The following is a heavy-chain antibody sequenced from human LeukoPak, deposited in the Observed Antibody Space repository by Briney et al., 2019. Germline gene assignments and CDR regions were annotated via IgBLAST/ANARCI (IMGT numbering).Heavy chain of an antibody. D-gene: IGHD2-21*02. CDR1: GFTFSSYA. J-gene: IGHJ3*02. CDR2: ISYDGSNK. V-gene: IGHV3-30-3*01. Sequence: GGSLRLSCAASGFTFSSYAMHWVRQAPGKGLKWVAVISYDGSNKYYADSVKGRFTISRDNSKNTLYLQMNSLRAEDTAVYYCARSIVVVTLGAAFDIWGQGTMVTVSS. CDR3: ARSIVVVTLGAAFDI.